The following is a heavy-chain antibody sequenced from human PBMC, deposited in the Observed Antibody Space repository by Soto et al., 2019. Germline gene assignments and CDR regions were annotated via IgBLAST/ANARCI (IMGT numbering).Heavy chain of an antibody. Sequence: QAHLAQSGAEVKKPGSSVTVSCKASGGTFNSYGISWVRQAPGQGLDWMGVIIPLYGTVNYAQKCQGRVSITADKSTSTAYMDLNSLRSDDTAVYYCARVRVIRGVIPSHFGLWGQGTQVTVSS. D-gene: IGHD3-10*01. V-gene: IGHV1-69*06. CDR3: ARVRVIRGVIPSHFGL. CDR2: IIPLYGTV. CDR1: GGTFNSYG. J-gene: IGHJ4*02.